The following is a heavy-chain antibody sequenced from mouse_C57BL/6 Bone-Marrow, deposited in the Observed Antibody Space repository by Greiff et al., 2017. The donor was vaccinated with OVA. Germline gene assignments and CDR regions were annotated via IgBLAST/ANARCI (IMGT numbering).Heavy chain of an antibody. CDR1: GYTFTSYW. D-gene: IGHD1-1*01. Sequence: QVQLQQPGAELVMPGASVKLSCKASGYTFTSYWMHWVKQRPGQGLEWIGEIDPSDSYTNYNQKFKGKSTLTVDKSSSTAYMQLSSLTSEDSAVYYCAREGYYGSSPFAYWGQGTLVTVSA. V-gene: IGHV1-69*01. CDR3: AREGYYGSSPFAY. CDR2: IDPSDSYT. J-gene: IGHJ3*01.